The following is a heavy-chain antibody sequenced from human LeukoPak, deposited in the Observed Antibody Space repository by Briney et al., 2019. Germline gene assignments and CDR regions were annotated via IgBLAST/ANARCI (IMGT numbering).Heavy chain of an antibody. CDR1: GFTFSSYA. D-gene: IGHD3-10*01. J-gene: IGHJ4*02. Sequence: GSLSLSCAASGFTFSSYAMHWVRQAPGKGLEWVAVISYDGSNKYYADSVKGRFTISRDNSKNTLYLQMNSLRAEDTAVYYCARGEYYYGSGSYYLPDYWGQGTLVTVSS. CDR2: ISYDGSNK. CDR3: ARGEYYYGSGSYYLPDY. V-gene: IGHV3-30*04.